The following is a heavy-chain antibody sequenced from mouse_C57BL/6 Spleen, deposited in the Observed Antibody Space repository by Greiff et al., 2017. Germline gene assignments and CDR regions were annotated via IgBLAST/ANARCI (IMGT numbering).Heavy chain of an antibody. Sequence: LVESGAELARPGASVKMSCKASGYTFTSYTMHWVKQRPGQGLEWIGYINPSSGYTKYNQKFKDKATLTADKSSSTAYMQLSSLTSEDSAVYYCARSLYYFDYWGQGTTLTVSS. CDR2: INPSSGYT. V-gene: IGHV1-4*01. CDR3: ARSLYYFDY. J-gene: IGHJ2*01. CDR1: GYTFTSYT.